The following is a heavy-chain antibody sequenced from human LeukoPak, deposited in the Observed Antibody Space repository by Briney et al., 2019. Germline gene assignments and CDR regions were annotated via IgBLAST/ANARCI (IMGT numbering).Heavy chain of an antibody. Sequence: GGSLRLSCAASGFTFSHYSIDWVRQAPGKGLERVASITSSSSHIYYADSVKGRFTIARDNAKNALYLQMNSLRAEDTAIYYCARVMMGATVTTFHYYCMDVWGVGTTVTVSS. CDR1: GFTFSHYS. CDR2: ITSSSSHI. CDR3: ARVMMGATVTTFHYYCMDV. V-gene: IGHV3-21*01. D-gene: IGHD4-11*01. J-gene: IGHJ6*03.